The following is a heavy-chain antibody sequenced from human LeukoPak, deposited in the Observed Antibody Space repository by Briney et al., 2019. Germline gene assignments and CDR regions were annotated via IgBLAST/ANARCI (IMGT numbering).Heavy chain of an antibody. J-gene: IGHJ4*02. CDR1: GYTFSSYS. Sequence: PGGSLRLPCAASGYTFSSYSMNWVRQAPGKGLEWVSSISSSSYIYYADSVKGRFTISRDNAKNSLYLQMNSLRAEDTAVYYCATDYYDSSGYYQNLYYFDYWGQGTLVTVSS. V-gene: IGHV3-21*01. CDR3: ATDYYDSSGYYQNLYYFDY. CDR2: ISSSSYI. D-gene: IGHD3-22*01.